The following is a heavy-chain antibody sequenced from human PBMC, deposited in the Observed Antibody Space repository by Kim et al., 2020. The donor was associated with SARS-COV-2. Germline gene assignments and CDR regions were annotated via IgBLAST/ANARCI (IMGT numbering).Heavy chain of an antibody. J-gene: IGHJ6*02. Sequence: GGSLRLSCAASGFTFSSYAMSWVRQAPGKGLEWVSAISGSGGSTYYADSVKGRFTISRDNSKNTLYLQMNSRRAEDTAVYYCAGAAAPGDYYGMDVWGQGTTVTVSS. V-gene: IGHV3-23*01. CDR2: ISGSGGST. CDR3: AGAAAPGDYYGMDV. CDR1: GFTFSSYA. D-gene: IGHD2-2*01.